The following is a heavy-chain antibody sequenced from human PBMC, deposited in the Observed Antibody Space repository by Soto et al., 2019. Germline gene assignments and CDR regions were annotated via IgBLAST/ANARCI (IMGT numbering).Heavy chain of an antibody. J-gene: IGHJ6*03. CDR2: INHLGSI. CDR1: GGSLSDYF. V-gene: IGHV4-34*01. Sequence: SETLSLTCVVSGGSLSDYFWSWIRQPPGMALEWIGEINHLGSINYNPSLKSRVTMSVDTSKNQFSLTLNSVTAADTATYYCARGGISHWAYFYYMVFWDTGTTVTV. D-gene: IGHD6-13*01. CDR3: ARGGISHWAYFYYMVF.